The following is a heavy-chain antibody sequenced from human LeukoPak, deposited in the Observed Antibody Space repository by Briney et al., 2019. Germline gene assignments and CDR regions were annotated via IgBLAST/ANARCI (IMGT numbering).Heavy chain of an antibody. CDR1: GFTLISFS. J-gene: IGHJ6*01. V-gene: IGHV3-21*01. CDR2: IISSSSYI. Sequence: PGGSLRLSCAASGFTLISFSMNWVRPAPGKGLEWVSSIISSSSYIYYADSVKGGFTTSRDNATNSLYLQMNSLRAEDTAVYYCARGYYGMDVWGQETTVTVSS. CDR3: ARGYYGMDV.